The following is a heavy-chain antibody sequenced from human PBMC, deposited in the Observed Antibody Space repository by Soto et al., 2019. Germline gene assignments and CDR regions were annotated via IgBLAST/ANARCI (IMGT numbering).Heavy chain of an antibody. CDR1: GFTFSSYS. Sequence: GGSLRLSCAASGFTFSSYSMNWVRQAPGKGLEWVSYISSSSSTIYYADSVKGRFTISRDNAKNSLYLQMNSLRDEDTAVYYCARESVPAAGNVFDYWGQGNLVTVSS. V-gene: IGHV3-48*02. CDR2: ISSSSSTI. D-gene: IGHD6-13*01. CDR3: ARESVPAAGNVFDY. J-gene: IGHJ4*02.